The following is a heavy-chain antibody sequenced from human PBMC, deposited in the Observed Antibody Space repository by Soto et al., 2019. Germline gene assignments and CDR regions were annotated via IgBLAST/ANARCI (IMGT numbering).Heavy chain of an antibody. J-gene: IGHJ2*01. V-gene: IGHV3-33*08. Sequence: QVQLVESGGGVVQPGRSLRLSCAASGFTFRSSGMHWVRQAPGKGLEWVAVIWYDGSHESYADSVKGRFTISRDNSKNTLFLQMNSLRAEDTAVYYCARDRYSYDSRAYQGVDWYFDLWGRGTLVTVSS. CDR3: ARDRYSYDSRAYQGVDWYFDL. CDR1: GFTFRSSG. CDR2: IWYDGSHE. D-gene: IGHD3-22*01.